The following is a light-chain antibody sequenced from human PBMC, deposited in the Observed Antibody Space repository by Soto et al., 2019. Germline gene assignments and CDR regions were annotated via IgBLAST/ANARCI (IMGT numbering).Light chain of an antibody. V-gene: IGLV3-1*01. J-gene: IGLJ1*01. CDR3: QAWDSSFYV. CDR1: KLGDKY. CDR2: QDS. Sequence: SYELTQPPSVSVAPGQTASITCSGVKLGDKYACWYQQKPGQSPVLVIYQDSKRPSGIPERFSGSNSGNTATLTISGTQAMDEADYYCQAWDSSFYVFGTGTKLTVL.